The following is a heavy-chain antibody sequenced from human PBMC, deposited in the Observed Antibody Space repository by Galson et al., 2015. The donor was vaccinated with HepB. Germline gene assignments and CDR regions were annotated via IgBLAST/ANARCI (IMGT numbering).Heavy chain of an antibody. CDR3: AKDSSVGYSSSWFRH. CDR1: GFTFSSYG. V-gene: IGHV3-30*18. D-gene: IGHD6-13*01. J-gene: IGHJ1*01. CDR2: ISYDGSNK. Sequence: SLRLSCAASGFTFSSYGMHWVRQAPGKGLEWVAVISYDGSNKYYADSVKGRFTISRDNSKNTLYLQMNSLRAEDTAVYYCAKDSSVGYSSSWFRHWGQGTLVTVSS.